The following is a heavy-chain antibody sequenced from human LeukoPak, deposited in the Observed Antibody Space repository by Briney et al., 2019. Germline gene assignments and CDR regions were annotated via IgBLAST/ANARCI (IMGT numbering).Heavy chain of an antibody. V-gene: IGHV4-31*03. CDR2: IFHSGSS. D-gene: IGHD3-10*01. Sequence: SETLSLTRTVSGVSFSSKGYYWSWIRQNPRKGLEWIGYIFHSGSSNYNPSLRGRVSMSVDTSKNQFSLKLTSVTAADTAVYYCAVRGSGAGSYFNSPFDPWGQGTLVSVSS. CDR3: AVRGSGAGSYFNSPFDP. J-gene: IGHJ5*02. CDR1: GVSFSSKGYY.